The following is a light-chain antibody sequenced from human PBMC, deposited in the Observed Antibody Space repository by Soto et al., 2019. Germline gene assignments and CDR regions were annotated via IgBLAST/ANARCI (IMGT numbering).Light chain of an antibody. CDR2: GAA. CDR1: QSLSNN. V-gene: IGKV3-15*01. J-gene: IGKJ1*01. Sequence: EIVMTQSPATLSVSPGERATLSCRASQSLSNNLAWYQQKPGQAPRLLIYGAATRATAIPASFSGSGSGTAFTLTISSLQSEDFAVYYCQQYNDWPPWTFGQGTKVEIK. CDR3: QQYNDWPPWT.